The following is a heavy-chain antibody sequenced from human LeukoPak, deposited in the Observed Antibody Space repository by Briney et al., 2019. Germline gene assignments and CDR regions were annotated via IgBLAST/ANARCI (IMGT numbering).Heavy chain of an antibody. Sequence: GASVKVSCKASGYTFTGYFMHWVRQAPGQGLEWMGWINPHSGDTNYAQKFQGRVTVTRDTSITTAYMELSGPTSDDTAVYYCARTAFQFGEYFYYMDVWGKGTTVTVSS. J-gene: IGHJ6*03. V-gene: IGHV1-2*02. CDR2: INPHSGDT. CDR3: ARTAFQFGEYFYYMDV. D-gene: IGHD3-10*01. CDR1: GYTFTGYF.